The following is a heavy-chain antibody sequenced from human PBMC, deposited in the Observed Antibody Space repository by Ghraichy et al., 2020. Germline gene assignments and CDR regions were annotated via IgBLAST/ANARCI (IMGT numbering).Heavy chain of an antibody. CDR1: GGSITNYY. J-gene: IGHJ5*02. CDR2: IYYSGST. D-gene: IGHD3-22*01. Sequence: SETLSLTCSVSGGSITNYYWNWIRQSPGKGLEWMGYIYYSGSTNYNPSLRSRVTISLDTSKNQFSLNLNSVTAADTAIYYCARFPESYYYESLSWFDPWGQGTLVTVSS. V-gene: IGHV4-59*01. CDR3: ARFPESYYYESLSWFDP.